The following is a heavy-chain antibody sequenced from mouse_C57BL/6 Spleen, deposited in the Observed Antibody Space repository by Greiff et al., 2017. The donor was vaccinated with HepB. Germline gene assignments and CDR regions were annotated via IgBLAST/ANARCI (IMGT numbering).Heavy chain of an antibody. CDR3: AREGLGRGAMDY. J-gene: IGHJ4*01. CDR1: GYTFTDYY. CDR2: INPYNGGT. V-gene: IGHV1-19*01. Sequence: VHVKQSGPVLVKPGASVKMSCKASGYTFTDYYMNWVKQSHGKSLEWIGVINPYNGGTSYNQKFKGKATLTVDKSSSTAYMELNSLTSEDSAVYYCAREGLGRGAMDYWGQGTSVTVSS. D-gene: IGHD4-1*01.